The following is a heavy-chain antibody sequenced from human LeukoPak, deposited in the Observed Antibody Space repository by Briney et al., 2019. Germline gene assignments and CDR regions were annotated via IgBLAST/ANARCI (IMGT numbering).Heavy chain of an antibody. CDR3: AAVTTIDYYIDF. J-gene: IGHJ4*02. CDR2: MYYRGTT. Sequence: PSETLSLTCTVSRGSIRTSRHYWGWIRQPPGKGLEWIGSMYYRGTTYYSPSLKSRVTISVDTSKDRFSLKLSSVTATDTAIYYCAAVTTIDYYIDFWGQGTLVTVSS. D-gene: IGHD4-11*01. CDR1: RGSIRTSRHY. V-gene: IGHV4-39*01.